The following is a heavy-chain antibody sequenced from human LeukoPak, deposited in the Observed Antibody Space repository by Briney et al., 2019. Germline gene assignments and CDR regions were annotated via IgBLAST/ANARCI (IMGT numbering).Heavy chain of an antibody. CDR2: ISYDGSNK. Sequence: GRSLRLSCAASGFTFSSYAMYWVRQAPGKGLEWVAIISYDGSNKYCADSVKGRFTISRDNSKNTLYLQMSSLRAKDTAVYYCARDREGPSGPRYYMDVWGKGTTVTVSS. CDR3: ARDREGPSGPRYYMDV. V-gene: IGHV3-30*04. D-gene: IGHD3-10*01. CDR1: GFTFSSYA. J-gene: IGHJ6*03.